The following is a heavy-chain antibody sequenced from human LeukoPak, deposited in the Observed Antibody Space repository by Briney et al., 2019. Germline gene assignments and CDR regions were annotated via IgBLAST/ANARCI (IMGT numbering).Heavy chain of an antibody. D-gene: IGHD6-13*01. CDR1: GFTFDDYG. Sequence: GGSLRLSCAAPGFTFDDYGMSWFGQAPGKGLEWVSGINWNGGSTGYADSVKGRFTISRDNAKNSLYLQMNSLRAEDTALYYCARDPTYRQQLVDAFDIWGQGTMVTVSS. CDR3: ARDPTYRQQLVDAFDI. J-gene: IGHJ3*02. V-gene: IGHV3-20*04. CDR2: INWNGGST.